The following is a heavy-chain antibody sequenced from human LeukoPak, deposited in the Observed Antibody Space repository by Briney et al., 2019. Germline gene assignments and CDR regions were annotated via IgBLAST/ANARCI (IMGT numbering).Heavy chain of an antibody. Sequence: GGSLRLSCAASGFSFSNYNMNWVRQAPGRGLEWVSSISSSSSYVYYADSLKGRFTISRDNAKNSLYLQVNSLRAEDTAVYFCVRGYCSGGTCYLDYWGQGTLVTVSS. V-gene: IGHV3-21*01. CDR2: ISSSSSYV. D-gene: IGHD2-15*01. CDR1: GFSFSNYN. J-gene: IGHJ4*02. CDR3: VRGYCSGGTCYLDY.